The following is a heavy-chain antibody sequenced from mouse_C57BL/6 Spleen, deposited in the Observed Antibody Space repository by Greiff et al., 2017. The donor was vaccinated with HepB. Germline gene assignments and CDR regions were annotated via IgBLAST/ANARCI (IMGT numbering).Heavy chain of an antibody. J-gene: IGHJ2*01. Sequence: QVQLQQPRAELVKPGASVKLSCKASGYTFTSYWMQWVKQRPGQGLEWIGEIDPSDSYTNYNQKFKGKATLTVDTSSSTAYMQLSSLTSEDSAVYYCARVTTVVGGDYWGQGTTLTVSS. V-gene: IGHV1-50*01. CDR2: IDPSDSYT. D-gene: IGHD1-1*01. CDR3: ARVTTVVGGDY. CDR1: GYTFTSYW.